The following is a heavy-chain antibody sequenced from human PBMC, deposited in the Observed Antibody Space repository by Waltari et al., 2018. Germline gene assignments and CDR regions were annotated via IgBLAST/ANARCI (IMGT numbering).Heavy chain of an antibody. CDR1: GDSIRSYY. J-gene: IGHJ4*02. D-gene: IGHD2-8*01. V-gene: IGHV4-59*08. Sequence: QVHLQESGPGLVKPSETLSLTCTVSGDSIRSYYWTWIRQPPGKGLEFIGYIYYSGNTNYTPSLKSRATISVVTSKNQFALKLNSATAADTAVYYCARAPPNDLVLVEYLDYWGQGILITVSS. CDR3: ARAPPNDLVLVEYLDY. CDR2: IYYSGNT.